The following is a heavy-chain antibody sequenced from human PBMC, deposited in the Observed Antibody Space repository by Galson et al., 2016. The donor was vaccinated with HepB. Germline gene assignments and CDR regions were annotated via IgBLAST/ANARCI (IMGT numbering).Heavy chain of an antibody. D-gene: IGHD3-16*01. CDR2: IYYSGNT. V-gene: IGHV4-59*06. CDR1: VGSISSYW. CDR3: ARVGGYYYNMDV. J-gene: IGHJ6*03. Sequence: ETLSPTCPVSVGSISSYWWTWIRQPPGKGLEWIGYIYYSGNTYYNPSLKSRITISVDPSKNQFSLKLSSVTAADTAVYYCARVGGYYYNMDVWGKGTTVTVSS.